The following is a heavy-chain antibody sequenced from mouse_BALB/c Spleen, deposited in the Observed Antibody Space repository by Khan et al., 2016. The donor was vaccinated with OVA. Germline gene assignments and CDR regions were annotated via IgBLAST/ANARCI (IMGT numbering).Heavy chain of an antibody. D-gene: IGHD4-1*01. CDR1: GFTFSSYS. V-gene: IGHV5-6*01. J-gene: IGHJ3*01. CDR2: ISSGGDYT. Sequence: EVELVESGGDLVKPGGSLKLSCAASGFTFSSYSMSWVRQTPDKRLEWVASISSGGDYTYYPDSVKGRFTISRDNARKTLYLQMSALKSEDTAMNDCADHLSGLFACWGQGTLVTVSA. CDR3: ADHLSGLFAC.